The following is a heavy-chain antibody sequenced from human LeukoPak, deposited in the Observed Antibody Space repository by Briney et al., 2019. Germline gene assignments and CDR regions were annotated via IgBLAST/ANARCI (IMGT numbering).Heavy chain of an antibody. D-gene: IGHD2-15*01. J-gene: IGHJ4*02. V-gene: IGHV3-64*04. CDR2: ISSNGGNT. CDR3: ARGFPSIVVVVAATPGFDY. Sequence: GGSLRLSCSASGSTFSDYAMHRVRQAPGKGLKYVSAISSNGGNTYYADSVKGRFTISRDNSKNTLYLQMNSLRAEDTAVYYCARGFPSIVVVVAATPGFDYWGQGTLVTVSS. CDR1: GSTFSDYA.